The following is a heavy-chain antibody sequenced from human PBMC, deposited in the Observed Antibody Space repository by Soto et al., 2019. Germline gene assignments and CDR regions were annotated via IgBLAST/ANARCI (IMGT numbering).Heavy chain of an antibody. V-gene: IGHV3-48*02. CDR3: ARDQSSGYCTNGACPSGLDY. Sequence: EVQLVESGGGLVQPGGSLRRSCAASGFTFSSYSMNWVRQAPGKGLEWVSYVSSSSSTIYYADSVKGRFTISRDNAKNSLFLQMNRLRDAHTAVYYCARDQSSGYCTNGACPSGLDYWGQGTLVTVSS. CDR2: VSSSSSTI. D-gene: IGHD2-8*01. CDR1: GFTFSSYS. J-gene: IGHJ4*02.